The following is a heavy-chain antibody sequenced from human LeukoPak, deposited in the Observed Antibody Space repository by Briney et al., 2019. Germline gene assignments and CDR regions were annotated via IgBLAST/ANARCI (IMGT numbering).Heavy chain of an antibody. J-gene: IGHJ4*02. CDR3: AKITGSVVAAYFDY. CDR1: GFTFSSYA. V-gene: IGHV3-23*01. D-gene: IGHD2-15*01. CDR2: ISGSGGST. Sequence: PGGSLRLSCAASGFTFSSYAMSWVRQAPGKGLEWVSAISGSGGSTYYADSVKGRFTISRDNSKNTLCLQMNSLRAEDTAVYYCAKITGSVVAAYFDYWGQGTLVTVSS.